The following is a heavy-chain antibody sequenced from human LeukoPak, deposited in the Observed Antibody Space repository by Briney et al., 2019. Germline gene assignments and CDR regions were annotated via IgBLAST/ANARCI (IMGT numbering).Heavy chain of an antibody. CDR3: TRYNNDHFDY. Sequence: GGSLRLSCAGSGFTFGGNGMHWFRQTPGKGLEWVAVIAYDGSRAFYADSVKGRFTISRDNSKNTMSVQMDDLRAEDTAVYYCTRYNNDHFDYWGQGTLVTVSS. J-gene: IGHJ4*02. CDR1: GFTFGGNG. D-gene: IGHD1-14*01. V-gene: IGHV3-33*01. CDR2: IAYDGSRA.